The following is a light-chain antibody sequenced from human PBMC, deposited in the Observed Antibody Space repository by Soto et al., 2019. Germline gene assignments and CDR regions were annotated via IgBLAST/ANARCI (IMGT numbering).Light chain of an antibody. J-gene: IGKJ1*01. CDR3: QQYNNWPRT. CDR2: AAS. Sequence: EIMMTQSPATLSVSPGERATLSCRASQSISGNLAWYQQKPGQAPGLLIYAASTRATGIPARFSGSVSGTEFTLTISSLQSEDFAVYYCQQYNNWPRTFGQGTKVEIK. CDR1: QSISGN. V-gene: IGKV3-15*01.